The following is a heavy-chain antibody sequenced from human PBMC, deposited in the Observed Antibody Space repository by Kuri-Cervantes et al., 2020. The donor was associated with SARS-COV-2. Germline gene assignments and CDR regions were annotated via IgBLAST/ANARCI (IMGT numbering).Heavy chain of an antibody. J-gene: IGHJ3*02. V-gene: IGHV4-34*01. Sequence: GSLRLSCAVYGGSFSGYYWSWIRQPPGKGLEWIGEINHSGSTNYNPSLKSRVTISVDTSKNQFSLKLSSVTAADTAVYYCARWQKYGSGSYSDAFDIWGQGTMVTVSS. CDR1: GGSFSGYY. D-gene: IGHD3-10*01. CDR3: ARWQKYGSGSYSDAFDI. CDR2: INHSGST.